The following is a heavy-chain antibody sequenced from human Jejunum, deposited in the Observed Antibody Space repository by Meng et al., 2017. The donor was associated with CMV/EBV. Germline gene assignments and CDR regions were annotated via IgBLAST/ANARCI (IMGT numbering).Heavy chain of an antibody. J-gene: IGHJ6*02. V-gene: IGHV3-23*03. CDR3: AKDISFRRLLSGYYYGMDA. Sequence: AMSWVRQAPGKGLEWVSIISSGSTITNYADSAKGRFTISRDNSKNTLYLQMNSLRAEDTAVYYCAKDISFRRLLSGYYYGMDAWGQGTTVTVSS. D-gene: IGHD6-25*01. CDR2: ISSGSTIT. CDR1: A.